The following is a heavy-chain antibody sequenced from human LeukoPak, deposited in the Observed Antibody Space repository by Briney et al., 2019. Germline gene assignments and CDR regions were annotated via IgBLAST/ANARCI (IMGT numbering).Heavy chain of an antibody. V-gene: IGHV3-48*03. CDR1: GFTFSSYE. Sequence: GGSLRLSCAASGFTFSSYEMNWVRQAPGKGLEWVSYISSSGSTIYYADSVKGRFTISRDNAKNSLYLQMNSLRAEDTAVYYCARWHCSSTSCQDYYYGMDVWGQGTTVIVSS. J-gene: IGHJ6*02. CDR3: ARWHCSSTSCQDYYYGMDV. D-gene: IGHD2-2*01. CDR2: ISSSGSTI.